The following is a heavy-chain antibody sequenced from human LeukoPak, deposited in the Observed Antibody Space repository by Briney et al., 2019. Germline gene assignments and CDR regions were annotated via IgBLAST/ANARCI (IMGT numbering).Heavy chain of an antibody. V-gene: IGHV1-58*01. J-gene: IGHJ4*02. CDR1: GFTFTSSA. CDR3: AAPGSSGYWAY. Sequence: SVKVSCKASGFTFTSSAVQWVRQARGQRSEWIGWIVVGSGNTNYAQKFQERVTITRDMSTSTAYMELSSLRSEDTAVYYCAAPGSSGYWAYWGQGTLVTVSS. D-gene: IGHD3-22*01. CDR2: IVVGSGNT.